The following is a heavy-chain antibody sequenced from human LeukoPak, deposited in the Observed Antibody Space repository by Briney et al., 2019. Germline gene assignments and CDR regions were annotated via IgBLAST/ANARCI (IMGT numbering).Heavy chain of an antibody. Sequence: GGSLRLSCAASGFTFSSYWMHWVRQAPGKGLEWVSVIYSGGSTYYADSVKGRFTISRDNSKNTLYLQMNSLRAEDTAVYYCARAPLYYYDSSGYYYPLGFDYWGQGTLVTVSS. CDR2: IYSGGST. D-gene: IGHD3-22*01. V-gene: IGHV3-53*01. CDR3: ARAPLYYYDSSGYYYPLGFDY. CDR1: GFTFSSYW. J-gene: IGHJ4*02.